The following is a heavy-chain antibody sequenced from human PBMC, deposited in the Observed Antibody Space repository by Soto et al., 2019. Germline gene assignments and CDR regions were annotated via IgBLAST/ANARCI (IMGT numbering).Heavy chain of an antibody. Sequence: QVQLVQSGAEVKKPGASVKVSCKVSGYTLTELSMHWVRQAPGKGLEWMGGFDPEDGETIYAQKFQGRVTMTQDTSTDTAYMELGSLRSEDTAMYYCATVGITGASLGYYYYYMDVWGKGTTVTVSS. V-gene: IGHV1-24*01. CDR3: ATVGITGASLGYYYYYMDV. CDR2: FDPEDGET. J-gene: IGHJ6*03. CDR1: GYTLTELS. D-gene: IGHD1-7*01.